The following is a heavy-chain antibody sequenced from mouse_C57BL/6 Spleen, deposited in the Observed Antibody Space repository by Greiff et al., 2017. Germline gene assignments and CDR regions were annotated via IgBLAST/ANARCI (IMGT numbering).Heavy chain of an antibody. CDR1: GYSITSCYD. Sequence: EVQLQESGPGMVKPSQSLSLTCTVTGYSITSCYDWHWIRHFPGNKLEWMGYISYSGSTNYNPSLKSRISITHDTSKNPFFLKLNSVTTEDTATYYCARASYYYGDAMDYWGQGTSVTVSS. D-gene: IGHD1-1*01. CDR3: ARASYYYGDAMDY. J-gene: IGHJ4*01. CDR2: ISYSGST. V-gene: IGHV3-1*01.